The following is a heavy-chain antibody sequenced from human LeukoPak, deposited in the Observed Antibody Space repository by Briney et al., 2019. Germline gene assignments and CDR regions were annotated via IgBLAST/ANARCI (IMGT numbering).Heavy chain of an antibody. J-gene: IGHJ6*03. D-gene: IGHD2-2*01. CDR2: IIPIFGTA. CDR1: GGTFSSYA. Sequence: ASVKVSCKASGGTFSSYAISWVRQAPGQGLEWMGGIIPIFGTANYAQKFQGRVTITTDESTSTAYMELSSLRSEDTAVYYCAIRVPAATLEQYYYYYMDVWGKGTTVTVSS. CDR3: AIRVPAATLEQYYYYYMDV. V-gene: IGHV1-69*05.